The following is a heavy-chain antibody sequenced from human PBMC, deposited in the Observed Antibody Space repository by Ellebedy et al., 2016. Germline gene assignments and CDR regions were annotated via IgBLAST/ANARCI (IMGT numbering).Heavy chain of an antibody. V-gene: IGHV1-3*01. CDR2: INAGNGNT. CDR3: ARGGSSGWSPAGMDV. CDR1: GYTFTSYA. D-gene: IGHD6-19*01. J-gene: IGHJ6*02. Sequence: ASVKVSXXASGYTFTSYAMHWVRQAPGQRLEWMGWINAGNGNTKYSQKFQGRVTITRDTSASTAYMELRSLRSDDTAVYFCARGGSSGWSPAGMDVWGQGTTVTVSS.